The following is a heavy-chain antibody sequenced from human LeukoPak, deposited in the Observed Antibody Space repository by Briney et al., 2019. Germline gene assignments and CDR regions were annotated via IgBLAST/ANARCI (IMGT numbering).Heavy chain of an antibody. V-gene: IGHV3-30*03. D-gene: IGHD6-13*01. CDR2: ISRDGTLQ. Sequence: GGTLRLSCAASGFTFSSYGMSWVRQAPGEGLEWVAVISRDGTLQYYADSVKGRLTISRDNSQNTLYLHMNSLSTEDTALYYCARAVPAPGTPENAFDIWGQGTMVTVSS. CDR3: ARAVPAPGTPENAFDI. J-gene: IGHJ3*02. CDR1: GFTFSSYG.